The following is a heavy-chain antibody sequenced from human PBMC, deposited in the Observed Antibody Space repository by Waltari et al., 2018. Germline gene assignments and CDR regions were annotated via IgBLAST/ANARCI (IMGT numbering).Heavy chain of an antibody. CDR1: GYTFTSYA. CDR2: INAGNGNT. CDR3: ARNLGPGDAFDI. J-gene: IGHJ3*02. D-gene: IGHD1-26*01. Sequence: QVQLVQSGAEVKKPGASVKVSCKASGYTFTSYAMHWVRQAPGQRLEWMGWINAGNGNTKYSQKFQGRVTITRDTSASTAYMELSSLRSEDTAVYYCARNLGPGDAFDIWGQGTMVTVSS. V-gene: IGHV1-3*01.